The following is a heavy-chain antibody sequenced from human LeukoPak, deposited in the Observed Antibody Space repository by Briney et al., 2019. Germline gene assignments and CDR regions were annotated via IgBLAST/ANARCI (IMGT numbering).Heavy chain of an antibody. CDR3: AKDRQTITIFGVVNTPRANFDY. Sequence: GGSLRLSCAASGFSFSRYDIHWVRQAPGKGLEWVAFIRYYGSNKNYADSVKGRFTISRDNFMSTVYLQMNSLRAEDTAVYYCAKDRQTITIFGVVNTPRANFDYWGQGTLVTVSS. D-gene: IGHD3-3*01. CDR2: IRYYGSNK. CDR1: GFSFSRYD. J-gene: IGHJ4*02. V-gene: IGHV3-30*02.